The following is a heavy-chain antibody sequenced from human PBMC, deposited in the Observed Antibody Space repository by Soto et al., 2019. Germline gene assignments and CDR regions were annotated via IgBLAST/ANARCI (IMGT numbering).Heavy chain of an antibody. J-gene: IGHJ4*02. CDR3: AKDGNWLDVYFDV. D-gene: IGHD6-19*01. CDR1: GIDLSNYA. CDR2: SSASGRSR. Sequence: PXGSLRLSCVASGIDLSNYAMSWVRQAPGKGLEWVSISSASGRSRYHADSVKGRFTISRDNSKNTLYLHMTNLRAEDTAVYYCAKDGNWLDVYFDVWGQGTPVTVSS. V-gene: IGHV3-23*01.